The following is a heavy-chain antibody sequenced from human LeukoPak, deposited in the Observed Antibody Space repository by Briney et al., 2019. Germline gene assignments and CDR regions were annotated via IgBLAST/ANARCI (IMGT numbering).Heavy chain of an antibody. CDR1: GFIFSNYW. CDR3: ARDPRRVVPAAFFFDY. Sequence: GGSLRLSCAASGFIFSNYWMSWVRQAPGKGLEWVSGISGSGGSTYYADSVKGRLTISRDNSKNTLYLQMNSLRAEDTAIYYCARDPRRVVPAAFFFDYWGQGTLVTVSS. CDR2: ISGSGGST. D-gene: IGHD2-2*01. V-gene: IGHV3-23*01. J-gene: IGHJ4*02.